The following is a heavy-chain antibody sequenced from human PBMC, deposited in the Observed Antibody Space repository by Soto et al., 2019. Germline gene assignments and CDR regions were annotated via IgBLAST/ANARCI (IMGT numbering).Heavy chain of an antibody. J-gene: IGHJ6*02. CDR2: IIPMFGAA. V-gene: IGHV1-69*12. CDR1: GGNLSSYG. Sequence: QVQLVQSGAEVKKPGSSVNVSCKASGGNLSSYGISWVRQAPGQGLEWMGGIIPMFGAANYAQKFQGRVTIIADESTSTAYMELRSLRSEDTAVYYCAAEERDYNMAVWGQGTTVTVSS. CDR3: AAEERDYNMAV.